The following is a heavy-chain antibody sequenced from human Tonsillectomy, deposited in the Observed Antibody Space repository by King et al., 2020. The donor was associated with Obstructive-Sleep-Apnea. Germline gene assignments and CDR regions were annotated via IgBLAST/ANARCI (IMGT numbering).Heavy chain of an antibody. CDR2: IYYSGST. CDR3: ARANMVRGVMGAFDI. J-gene: IGHJ3*02. V-gene: IGHV4-31*03. CDR1: GGSISSGGYY. D-gene: IGHD3-10*01. Sequence: QLQESGPGLVKPSQTLSLTCTVSGGSISSGGYYWRWIRQHPGKGLEWIGYIYYSGSTYYNPSLKSRVTISVDTSKNQFSLKLSSVTAADTAVYYCARANMVRGVMGAFDIWGQGTMVTVSS.